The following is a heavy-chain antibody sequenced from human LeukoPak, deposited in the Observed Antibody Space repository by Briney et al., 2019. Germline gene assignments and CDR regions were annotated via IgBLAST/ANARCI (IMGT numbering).Heavy chain of an antibody. J-gene: IGHJ4*02. Sequence: GGSLRLSCAASGFTFSNYAMTWVRQAPGKGLERVSAISDSGRNTYYADSVKGRFTISRDNSKNTLYLQMSSLRPGDTAVYYCAKDSGSFDYWGQGTLVTVSS. V-gene: IGHV3-23*01. D-gene: IGHD1-26*01. CDR2: ISDSGRNT. CDR3: AKDSGSFDY. CDR1: GFTFSNYA.